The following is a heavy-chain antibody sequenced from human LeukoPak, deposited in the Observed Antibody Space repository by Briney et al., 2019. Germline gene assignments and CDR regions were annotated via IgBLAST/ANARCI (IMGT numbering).Heavy chain of an antibody. CDR2: ISGSGGST. D-gene: IGHD4-4*01. CDR1: GFTFSSYA. Sequence: GGSLRLSCAASGFTFSSYAMSWVRQAPVKGLEWVSAISGSGGSTYYADSVKGRFTISRDNSKNTLYLQMNSLRAEDTAVYYCAESNYPSQFDYWGQGTLVTVSS. CDR3: AESNYPSQFDY. J-gene: IGHJ4*02. V-gene: IGHV3-23*01.